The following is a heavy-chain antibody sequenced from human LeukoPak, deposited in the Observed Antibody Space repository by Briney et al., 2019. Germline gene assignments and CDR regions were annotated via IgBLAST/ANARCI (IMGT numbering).Heavy chain of an antibody. CDR1: GYTLTELS. D-gene: IGHD3-22*01. CDR2: FDPEDGET. Sequence: ASVKVSCKVSGYTLTELSMHWVRQAPGKGLEWMGGFDPEDGETIYAQNFQGRVTMTEDTSTDTAYMELSSLRSEDTAVYYCAQYYYDSSGYSFDYWGQGTLVTVSS. CDR3: AQYYYDSSGYSFDY. J-gene: IGHJ4*02. V-gene: IGHV1-24*01.